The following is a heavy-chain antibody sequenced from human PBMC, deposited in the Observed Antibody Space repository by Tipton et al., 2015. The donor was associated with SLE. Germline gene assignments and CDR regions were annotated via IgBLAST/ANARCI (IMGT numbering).Heavy chain of an antibody. Sequence: TLSLTCAVYGGSFSGYYWSWIRQPPGKGLEWIGEINHSGSTNYNPSLKSRVTISVDTSKNQSSLKLSSVTAADTAVYYCARGSSLAAFDIWGQGTMVTVSS. CDR1: GGSFSGYY. CDR2: INHSGST. J-gene: IGHJ3*02. V-gene: IGHV4-34*01. CDR3: ARGSSLAAFDI.